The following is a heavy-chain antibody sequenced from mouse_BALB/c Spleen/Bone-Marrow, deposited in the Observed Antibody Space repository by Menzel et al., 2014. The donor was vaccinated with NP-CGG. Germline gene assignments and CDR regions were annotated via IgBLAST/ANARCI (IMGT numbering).Heavy chain of an antibody. CDR3: ARGGNFAWFAY. CDR2: ISSGSSTI. Sequence: EVQRVESGGGLVQPGGSRKLSCAASGFTFXSFGMHWVRQAPEKGLEWVAYISSGSSTIYYADTVKGRFTISRDNPKNTLFLQMTSLRSEDTAMYYCARGGNFAWFAYWGQGTLVTVSA. D-gene: IGHD2-1*01. V-gene: IGHV5-17*02. CDR1: GFTFXSFG. J-gene: IGHJ3*01.